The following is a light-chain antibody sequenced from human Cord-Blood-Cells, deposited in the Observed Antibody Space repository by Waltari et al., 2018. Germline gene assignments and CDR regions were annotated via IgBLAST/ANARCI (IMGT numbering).Light chain of an antibody. Sequence: DIQMTQSPSSLSASVGDSITITCRAIQGISNYLAWYQQKPGKVPKLLIYAASTLQSGVPSRFSGSGSGTDFTLTISSLQREDVATYYCQKYISAPWTFGQGTKVEIK. CDR2: AAS. CDR3: QKYISAPWT. CDR1: QGISNY. V-gene: IGKV1-27*01. J-gene: IGKJ1*01.